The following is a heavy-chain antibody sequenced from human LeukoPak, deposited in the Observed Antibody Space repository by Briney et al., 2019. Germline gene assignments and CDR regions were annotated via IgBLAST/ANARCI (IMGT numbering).Heavy chain of an antibody. Sequence: ASVKVSCKASGYTFTGYYMHRVRQAPGQGLEWMGRINPNSGGTNYAQKFQGRVTMTRDTSISTAYMELSRLRSDDTAVYYCALVVVPAAIREYFQHWGQGTLVTVSS. CDR1: GYTFTGYY. V-gene: IGHV1-2*06. D-gene: IGHD2-2*02. J-gene: IGHJ1*01. CDR3: ALVVVPAAIREYFQH. CDR2: INPNSGGT.